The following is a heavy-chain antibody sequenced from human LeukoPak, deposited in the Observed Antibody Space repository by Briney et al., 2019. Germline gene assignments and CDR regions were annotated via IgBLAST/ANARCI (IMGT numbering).Heavy chain of an antibody. D-gene: IGHD7-27*01. CDR2: ISSSGSTI. CDR3: AKSQFQYGENVDY. V-gene: IGHV3-48*03. Sequence: GGSLRLSCAASGFTFSSYEMNWVRQAPGKGLEWVSYISSSGSTIYYADSVKGRFTISRDNAKNSLYLQMNSLRAEDTAVYYCAKSQFQYGENVDYWGQGTLVTVSS. J-gene: IGHJ4*02. CDR1: GFTFSSYE.